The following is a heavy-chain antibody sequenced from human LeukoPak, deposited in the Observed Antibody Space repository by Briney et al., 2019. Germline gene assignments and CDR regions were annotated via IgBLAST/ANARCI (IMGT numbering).Heavy chain of an antibody. J-gene: IGHJ4*02. CDR1: GFSFSSYG. CDR3: AREGGYYWGLSY. V-gene: IGHV3-7*01. D-gene: IGHD3-22*01. Sequence: GGSLRLSCAASGFSFSSYGMSWVRQAPGKGLEWVANIKQDGSEKYYVDSVKGRFTISRDNAKNSLYLQMNSLRAEDTAVYYCAREGGYYWGLSYWGQGTLVTVSS. CDR2: IKQDGSEK.